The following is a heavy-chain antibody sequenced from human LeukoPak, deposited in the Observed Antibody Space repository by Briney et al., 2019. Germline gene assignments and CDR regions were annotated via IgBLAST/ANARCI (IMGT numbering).Heavy chain of an antibody. D-gene: IGHD2-2*01. J-gene: IGHJ6*03. V-gene: IGHV1-8*03. CDR1: GYTFTSYD. Sequence: ASVKVSCKASGYTFTSYDINWVRQATGQGLEWMGWMNPNSGNTGYAQKFQGRVTITRNTSISTAYMELSSLRSEDTAVYYCARAPPHYGYQLLGYYYYYMDVWGKGTTVTVSS. CDR3: ARAPPHYGYQLLGYYYYYMDV. CDR2: MNPNSGNT.